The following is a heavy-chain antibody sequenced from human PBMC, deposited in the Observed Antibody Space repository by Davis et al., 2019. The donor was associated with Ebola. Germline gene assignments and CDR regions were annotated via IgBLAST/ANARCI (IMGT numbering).Heavy chain of an antibody. CDR1: GASISSSY. CDR2: VHDSGST. J-gene: IGHJ5*02. Sequence: SETLSLTCTVSGASISSSYWSWIRQPPGKGLDWIGYVHDSGSTNYNPSLKSRLSMSVDTSKNQFSLKLSSVSAADAAIYYCARGGVNWFDPWGQGILVTVSS. V-gene: IGHV4-59*01. CDR3: ARGGVNWFDP.